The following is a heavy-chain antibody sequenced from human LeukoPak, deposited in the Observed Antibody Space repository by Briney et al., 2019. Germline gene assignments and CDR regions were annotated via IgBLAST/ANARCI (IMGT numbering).Heavy chain of an antibody. CDR3: AREGKAPDVGWYYYYMDV. Sequence: GGSLRLSCAASGFTFSSYSMNWHSQARGKGLEGVSYTRSSSSTIYYADSVKGRFNISRDNAKNSLYLQMNSLRAEDTAVYYCAREGKAPDVGWYYYYMDVWGKGTTVTVSS. J-gene: IGHJ6*03. V-gene: IGHV3-48*01. CDR1: GFTFSSYS. D-gene: IGHD1-14*01. CDR2: TRSSSSTI.